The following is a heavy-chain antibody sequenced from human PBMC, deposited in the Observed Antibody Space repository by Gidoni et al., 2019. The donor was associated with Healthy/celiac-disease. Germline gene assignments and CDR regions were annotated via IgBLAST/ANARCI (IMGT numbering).Heavy chain of an antibody. CDR1: GFTLCSCA. V-gene: IGHV3-30-3*01. Sequence: VQLVVSGGGVVQPGRSRRLSCAASGFTLCSCAMHWVRQAPGKGPEWVAVISYDGSNKSYADSVKGRFTISRDNSKNTLYLQMNSLRAEDTAVYYCARVGRHSSSWYAGGDNWFDPWGQGTLVTVSS. CDR2: ISYDGSNK. CDR3: ARVGRHSSSWYAGGDNWFDP. D-gene: IGHD6-13*01. J-gene: IGHJ5*02.